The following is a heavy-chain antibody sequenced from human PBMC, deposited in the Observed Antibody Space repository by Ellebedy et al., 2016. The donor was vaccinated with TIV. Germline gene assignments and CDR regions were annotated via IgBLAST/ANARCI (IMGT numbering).Heavy chain of an antibody. CDR3: VRVYSGLDY. CDR2: VFYSGSS. V-gene: IGHV4-39*07. D-gene: IGHD4-23*01. CDR1: GVSISSSAYY. Sequence: MPGGSLRLSCTVSGVSISSSAYYWGWVRQPPGKGLEWNGSVFYSGSSYYTPSLKSQVSISIDTSKNQFYLRLNSVTAADAAVYFCVRVYSGLDYWGPGSLVAVSS. J-gene: IGHJ4*02.